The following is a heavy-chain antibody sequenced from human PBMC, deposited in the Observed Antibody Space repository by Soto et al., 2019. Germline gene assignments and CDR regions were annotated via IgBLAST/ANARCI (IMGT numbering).Heavy chain of an antibody. V-gene: IGHV4-30-4*01. Sequence: SETLSLTCTVSGCSISSGDYYWSWIRQPPGKGLEWIGYIYYSGSTYYNPSLKSRVTISVDTSKNQFSLKLSSVTAADTAVYYCARKQGAAAAANPLAYYYGMDVWGQGTTVTVSS. CDR2: IYYSGST. CDR1: GCSISSGDYY. D-gene: IGHD6-13*01. CDR3: ARKQGAAAAANPLAYYYGMDV. J-gene: IGHJ6*02.